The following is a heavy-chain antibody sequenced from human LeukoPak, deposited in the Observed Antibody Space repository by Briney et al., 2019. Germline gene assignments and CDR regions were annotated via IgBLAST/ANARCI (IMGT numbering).Heavy chain of an antibody. V-gene: IGHV3-74*01. CDR2: INNDGRKI. J-gene: IGHJ4*02. D-gene: IGHD3-22*01. CDR1: GFSFSEYW. CDR3: ATSPVISRD. Sequence: GRSLRLSCAASGFSFSEYWMGWVRQAPGKGLEWVSRINNDGRKITYADSVKGRFTISRDNAKNTLYLQMNSLRVEDTAVYYCATSPVISRDWGQGTLVTVSS.